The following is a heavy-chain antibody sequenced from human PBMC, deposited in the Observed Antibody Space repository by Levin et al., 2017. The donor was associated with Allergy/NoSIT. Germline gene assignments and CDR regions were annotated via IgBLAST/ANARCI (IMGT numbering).Heavy chain of an antibody. D-gene: IGHD3-16*01. J-gene: IGHJ6*02. V-gene: IGHV3-23*01. CDR1: GFTFSSYA. CDR2: ISGSGGST. CDR3: AKPNDYIWGRYPYGMDV. Sequence: GGSLRLSCAASGFTFSSYAMSWVRQAPGKGLEWVSAISGSGGSTYYADSVKGRFTISRDNSKDTLYLQMKSLRAEDTAVYYCAKPNDYIWGRYPYGMDVWGQGTTVTVSS.